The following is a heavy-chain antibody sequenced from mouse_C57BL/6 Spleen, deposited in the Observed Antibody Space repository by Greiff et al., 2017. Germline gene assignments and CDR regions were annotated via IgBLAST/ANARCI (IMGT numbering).Heavy chain of an antibody. CDR1: GYSITSGYD. Sequence: EVHLVESGPGMVKPSQSLSLTCTVTGYSITSGYDWHWIRHFPGNKLEWMGYISYSGSTNYNPSLKSRISITHDTSKNHFFLKLNSVTTEDTATYYCARDSGSYAMDYWGQGTSVTVSS. CDR2: ISYSGST. J-gene: IGHJ4*01. D-gene: IGHD4-1*01. CDR3: ARDSGSYAMDY. V-gene: IGHV3-1*01.